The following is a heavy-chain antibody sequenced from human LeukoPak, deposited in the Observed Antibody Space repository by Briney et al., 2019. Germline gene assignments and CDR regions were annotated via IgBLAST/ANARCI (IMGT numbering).Heavy chain of an antibody. J-gene: IGHJ1*01. Sequence: PGGSLRLSCVASGFTFSSYAMSWVRQAPGKGLEWVSAISGSGEPTYYADSVKGGFTISRDKSKNTLHLRVNSLRAEDTAVYYCAKASSDSSSYAYFHHWGQGTLVTVST. V-gene: IGHV3-23*01. CDR3: AKASSDSSSYAYFHH. D-gene: IGHD3-22*01. CDR1: GFTFSSYA. CDR2: ISGSGEPT.